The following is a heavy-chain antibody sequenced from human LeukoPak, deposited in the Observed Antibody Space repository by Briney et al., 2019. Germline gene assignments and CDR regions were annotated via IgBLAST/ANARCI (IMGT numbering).Heavy chain of an antibody. CDR2: IYYSGST. CDR3: ARGIGYYYGSGTGYFDY. Sequence: PSETLSLTCTVSGGSLSSYYWSWIRQPPGKGLEWIGYIYYSGSTNYNPSLKSRVTISVDTSKNQFSLKLSSVTAADTAVYYCARGIGYYYGSGTGYFDYWGQGTLVTVSS. CDR1: GGSLSSYY. V-gene: IGHV4-59*01. J-gene: IGHJ4*02. D-gene: IGHD3-10*01.